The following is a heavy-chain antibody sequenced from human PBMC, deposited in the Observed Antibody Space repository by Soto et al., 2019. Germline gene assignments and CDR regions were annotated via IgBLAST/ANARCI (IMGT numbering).Heavy chain of an antibody. CDR3: ARPKCSGGSCYSGYFDY. D-gene: IGHD2-15*01. CDR1: GYSFTSYW. J-gene: IGHJ4*02. V-gene: IGHV5-51*01. Sequence: PGESLKISCKGSGYSFTSYWIGWVRQMPGKGLEWMGIIYPGDSDTRYSPSFQGQVTISADKSISTAYLQWSSLKASDTAMYYCARPKCSGGSCYSGYFDYWGQGTLVTVSS. CDR2: IYPGDSDT.